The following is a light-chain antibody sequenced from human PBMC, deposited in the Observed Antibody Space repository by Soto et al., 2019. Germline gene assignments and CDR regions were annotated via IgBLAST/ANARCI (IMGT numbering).Light chain of an antibody. V-gene: IGKV3-20*01. J-gene: IGKJ3*01. CDR2: GAS. CDR3: QQYGSSPLT. CDR1: RSVSSSY. Sequence: IVLTQSPDTLSLSPGERATLSCRASRSVSSSYLAWYQQKPGQAPRLLIYGASSRATGIPDRFSGSGSGTDFTLTISRLEPEDFAVYYCQQYGSSPLTFGPGTKVDIK.